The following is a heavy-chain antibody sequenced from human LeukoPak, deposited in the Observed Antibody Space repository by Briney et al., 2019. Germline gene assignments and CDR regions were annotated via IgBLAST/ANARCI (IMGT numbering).Heavy chain of an antibody. V-gene: IGHV3-9*01. CDR2: ISWNSGSI. CDR3: AKVSDYYDSSGYFDY. Sequence: GGSLRLSCAASGFTFDDYAMHWVRQAPGKGVEWVSGISWNSGSIGYADSVKGRFTISRDNAKNSLYLQMNSLRAEDTALYYCAKVSDYYDSSGYFDYWGQGTLVTVSS. D-gene: IGHD3-22*01. J-gene: IGHJ4*02. CDR1: GFTFDDYA.